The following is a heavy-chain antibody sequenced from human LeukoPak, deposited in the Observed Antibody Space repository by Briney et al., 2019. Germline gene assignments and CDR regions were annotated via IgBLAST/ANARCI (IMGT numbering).Heavy chain of an antibody. CDR1: GFTFFSYA. CDR3: AKSPRIQLWSSSHY. J-gene: IGHJ4*02. Sequence: GGALRLSCAASGFTFFSYATNWVRQAPGEGGGGGSTISGSGASTYYADSVKGRFTISRDNSKNTLYLQMNSLRAEDTAVYYCAKSPRIQLWSSSHYWGQGTLVTVSS. CDR2: ISGSGAST. V-gene: IGHV3-23*01. D-gene: IGHD5-18*01.